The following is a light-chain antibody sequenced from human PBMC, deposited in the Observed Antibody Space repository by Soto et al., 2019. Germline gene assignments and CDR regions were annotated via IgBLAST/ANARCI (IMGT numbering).Light chain of an antibody. Sequence: QSVLPQPPSASGSPGQSVTISCTGTSRDVGGYNYVSWYQQHPGKAPKLMIYQVTKLPSGVPDRFSDSKSGNTASLTVSGLQAEDEAHYYCTSYAGDNNLVFGGGTKLTVL. CDR1: SRDVGGYNY. J-gene: IGLJ2*01. V-gene: IGLV2-8*01. CDR2: QVT. CDR3: TSYAGDNNLV.